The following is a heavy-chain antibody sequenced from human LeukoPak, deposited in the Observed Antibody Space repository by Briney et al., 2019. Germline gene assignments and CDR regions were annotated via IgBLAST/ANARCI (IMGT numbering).Heavy chain of an antibody. J-gene: IGHJ3*02. CDR1: GYSFTTYW. CDR2: IYPADSDT. V-gene: IGHV5-51*01. D-gene: IGHD3-16*01. CDR3: ARNAGSYGIKFAFDI. Sequence: GESLKISCKGSGYSFTTYWIGWVRQMPGKGLEWMGIIYPADSDTRYSPPFRGQVTISADKSITTAYLQWSSLKASDTAMYYCARNAGSYGIKFAFDIWGQGTMVTVSS.